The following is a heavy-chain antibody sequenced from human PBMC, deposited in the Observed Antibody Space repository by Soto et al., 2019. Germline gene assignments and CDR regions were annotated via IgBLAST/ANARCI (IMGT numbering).Heavy chain of an antibody. Sequence: GGSLRLSCAASGFTFSSYAMSWVRQAPGEGLEWVSAISGSGGSTYYADSVKGRFTISRDNSKNTLYLQMNSLRAEDTAVYYCATVEYSSSWDLDYWGQGTLVTVSS. V-gene: IGHV3-23*01. CDR3: ATVEYSSSWDLDY. CDR1: GFTFSSYA. D-gene: IGHD6-6*01. J-gene: IGHJ4*02. CDR2: ISGSGGST.